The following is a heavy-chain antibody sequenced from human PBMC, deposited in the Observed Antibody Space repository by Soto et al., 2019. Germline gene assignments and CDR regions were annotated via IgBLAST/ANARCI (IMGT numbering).Heavy chain of an antibody. J-gene: IGHJ4*02. V-gene: IGHV4-39*01. CDR1: DDSINSDKYY. Sequence: QLQLQESGPGLVKPSETLSLTCSVSDDSINSDKYYWGWIRQPPGKGLEWIGSIYYRGNAYHNPSLQTRVTMSLDTSRSQFSLKLNSVTAADSAVYFCARLEGMATISCSFDFWGPGALVTVSS. CDR3: ARLEGMATISCSFDF. CDR2: IYYRGNA. D-gene: IGHD3-3*01.